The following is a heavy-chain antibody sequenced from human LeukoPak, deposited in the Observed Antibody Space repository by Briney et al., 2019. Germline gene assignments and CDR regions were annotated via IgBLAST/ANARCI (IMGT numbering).Heavy chain of an antibody. D-gene: IGHD3-10*01. CDR2: IYHSGST. Sequence: PSETLSLTCTVSGGSISSGSYYWGWIRQPPGKGLEWIGEIYHSGSTNYNPSLKSRVTISVDKSKNQFSLKLSSVTAADTAVYYCARDPGFGELCWGQGTLVTVSS. V-gene: IGHV4-39*07. J-gene: IGHJ4*02. CDR3: ARDPGFGELC. CDR1: GGSISSGSYY.